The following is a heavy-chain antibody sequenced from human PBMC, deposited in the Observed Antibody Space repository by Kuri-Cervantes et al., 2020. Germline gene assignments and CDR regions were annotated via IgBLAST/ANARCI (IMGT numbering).Heavy chain of an antibody. CDR2: ISGSGGST. V-gene: IGHV3-23*01. J-gene: IGHJ6*02. Sequence: GGSLRLSCAASGFTFSSYAMSWVRQPPGKGLEWVSAISGSGGSTYYADSVKGRFTISRDNSKNTLYLQMNSLRAEDTAVYYCARDSSGWSARWAGYYYYHGMDVWGQGTTVTVSS. D-gene: IGHD6-19*01. CDR3: ARDSSGWSARWAGYYYYHGMDV. CDR1: GFTFSSYA.